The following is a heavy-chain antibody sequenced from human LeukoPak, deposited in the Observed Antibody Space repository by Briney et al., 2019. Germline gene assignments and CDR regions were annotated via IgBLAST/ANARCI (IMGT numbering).Heavy chain of an antibody. D-gene: IGHD6-25*01. Sequence: PGRSLRLSCAASGFTFDDYAMHWVRQAPGKGLEWVSGISWNSGSIGYADSVKGRFTISRDNAKNSLYLQMSSLRAEDTAVYYCARKSGLDYRGQGTLVTVSS. J-gene: IGHJ4*02. CDR3: ARKSGLDY. CDR1: GFTFDDYA. CDR2: ISWNSGSI. V-gene: IGHV3-9*01.